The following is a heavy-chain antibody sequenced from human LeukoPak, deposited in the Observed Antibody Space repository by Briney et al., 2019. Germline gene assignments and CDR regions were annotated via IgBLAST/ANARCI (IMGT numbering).Heavy chain of an antibody. CDR2: ISSSGYTI. Sequence: GGSLRLSCAASGFTFSSYEMNWVRQAPGKGLEWVSYISSSGYTIYYADSVKGRFTISRDNAKNSLYLQMNSLRPEDTALYYCAKEHRTGWNFPSYWGQGTLVTVSS. D-gene: IGHD6-19*01. J-gene: IGHJ4*02. CDR1: GFTFSSYE. V-gene: IGHV3-48*03. CDR3: AKEHRTGWNFPSY.